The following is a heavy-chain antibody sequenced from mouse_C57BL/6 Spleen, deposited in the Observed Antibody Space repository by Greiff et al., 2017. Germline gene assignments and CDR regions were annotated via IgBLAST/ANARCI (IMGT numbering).Heavy chain of an antibody. Sequence: VQLKESGPGMVKPSQSLSLTCTVTGYSITSGYDWHWIRHFPGNKLEWMGYISYSGSTNYNPSLKSRISITHDTSKNHFFLKLNSVTTEDTATYYCARGTGAWFAYWGQGTLVTVSA. CDR3: ARGTGAWFAY. CDR2: ISYSGST. V-gene: IGHV3-1*01. CDR1: GYSITSGYD. D-gene: IGHD4-1*01. J-gene: IGHJ3*01.